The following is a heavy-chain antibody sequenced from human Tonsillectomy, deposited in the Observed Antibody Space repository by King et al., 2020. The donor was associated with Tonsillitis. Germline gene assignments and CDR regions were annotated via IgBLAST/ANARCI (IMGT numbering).Heavy chain of an antibody. V-gene: IGHV3-33*06. CDR1: GFTFSSYG. CDR2: IWYDGSNK. CDR3: AEDLEVGDYYGSGSRLDY. Sequence: VQLVESGGGVVQPGRSLRLSCAASGFTFSSYGMHWVRQAPGKGLEWVAVIWYDGSNKYYADSVKGRFTISRDNSKNTLYLQMNSLRAEDTAVYYCAEDLEVGDYYGSGSRLDYWGQGTLVTVSS. J-gene: IGHJ4*02. D-gene: IGHD3-10*01.